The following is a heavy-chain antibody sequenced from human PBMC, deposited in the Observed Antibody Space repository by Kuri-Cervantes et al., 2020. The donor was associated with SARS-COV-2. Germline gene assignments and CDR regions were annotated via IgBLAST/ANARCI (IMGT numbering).Heavy chain of an antibody. J-gene: IGHJ6*02. V-gene: IGHV3-33*01. CDR3: ARVPGYDFWSGYNRFGYYGMDV. D-gene: IGHD3-3*01. CDR2: IWYDGTNK. CDR1: GFTFSRHG. Sequence: GESLKISCVASGFTFSRHGIHWVRQAPGKGLEWVAGIWYDGTNKYYGDSVRGRFTISRDNSKNTLYLQMNSLRAEDMAVYYCARVPGYDFWSGYNRFGYYGMDVWGQGTTVTVSS.